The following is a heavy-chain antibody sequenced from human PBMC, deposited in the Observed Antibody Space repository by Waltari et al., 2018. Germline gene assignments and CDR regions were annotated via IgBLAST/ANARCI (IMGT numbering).Heavy chain of an antibody. Sequence: QVQLVQSGAEVKKPGASVKVSCKASGYTFTGYYMYWVRQAPGQGLEWMGWINPNSGGTNYAQKFQGRVTMTRDTSISTAYMELSSLRSDDTAVYYRAVVTATLYYFDYWGQGTLVTVSS. CDR1: GYTFTGYY. CDR3: AVVTATLYYFDY. V-gene: IGHV1-2*02. J-gene: IGHJ4*02. CDR2: INPNSGGT. D-gene: IGHD2-21*02.